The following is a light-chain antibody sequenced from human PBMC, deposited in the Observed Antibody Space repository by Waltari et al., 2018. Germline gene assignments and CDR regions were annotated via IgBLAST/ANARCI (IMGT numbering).Light chain of an antibody. CDR3: ATWDDRQSGVV. CDR1: NSNIGQNT. Sequence: QPILTQPHPASGTPGQRVTVSCSGDNSNIGQNTVYWYHQLPGTAPKLLSYSDNQRPSGVPDRFSGSRSGTSASLAISGLRPDDEASYYCATWDDRQSGVVFGGGTTLTVL. V-gene: IGLV1-44*01. CDR2: SDN. J-gene: IGLJ2*01.